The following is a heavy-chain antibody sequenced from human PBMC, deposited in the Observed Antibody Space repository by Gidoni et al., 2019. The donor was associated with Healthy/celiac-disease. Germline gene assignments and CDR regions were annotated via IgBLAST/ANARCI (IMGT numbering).Heavy chain of an antibody. Sequence: FSSYAISWVRQAPGQGLEWMGGIIPIFGTANYAQKFQGRVTITADESTSTAYMELSSLRSEDTAVYYCARDSLEDYDFWSGPEGYYYYGMDVWGQGTTVTVSS. J-gene: IGHJ6*02. D-gene: IGHD3-3*01. V-gene: IGHV1-69*01. CDR2: IIPIFGTA. CDR3: ARDSLEDYDFWSGPEGYYYYGMDV. CDR1: FSSYA.